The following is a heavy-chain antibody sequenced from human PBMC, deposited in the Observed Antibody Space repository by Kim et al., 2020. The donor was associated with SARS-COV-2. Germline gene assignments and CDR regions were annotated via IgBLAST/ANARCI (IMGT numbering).Heavy chain of an antibody. CDR1: GFTLSSHY. CDR3: GRRGTPGGSQYLAVDI. Sequence: GGSLRLSCAASGFTLSSHYMSWVRQAPGKGLEWVANINEDGSEKNCVDSVKGRFTISRDNAKNSLYLQVNSLRADDTAVYYCGRRGTPGGSQYLAVDIWGQGTMVTVSS. V-gene: IGHV3-7*03. D-gene: IGHD1-26*01. J-gene: IGHJ3*02. CDR2: INEDGSEK.